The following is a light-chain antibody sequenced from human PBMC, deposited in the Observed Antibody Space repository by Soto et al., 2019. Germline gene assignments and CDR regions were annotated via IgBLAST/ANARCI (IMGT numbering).Light chain of an antibody. J-gene: IGKJ4*01. CDR3: QQFNSYLLT. V-gene: IGKV1-13*02. Sequence: AIPLTQSPSSLSASVGDRVTITCRASQGISSAFAWYQQKPGKAPKLLIYDASSLESGVPSRFSGSGSGTKFTLTISSLQLEDFATYYCQQFNSYLLTFGGGTKVEIK. CDR1: QGISSA. CDR2: DAS.